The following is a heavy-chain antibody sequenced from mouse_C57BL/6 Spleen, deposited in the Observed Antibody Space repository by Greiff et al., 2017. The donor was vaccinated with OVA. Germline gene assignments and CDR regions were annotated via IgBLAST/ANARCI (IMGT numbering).Heavy chain of an antibody. D-gene: IGHD2-5*01. V-gene: IGHV1-18*01. CDR3: ARSVYYSNAMDY. CDR2: INPNNGGT. Sequence: VQLQQSGPELVKPGASVKIPCKASGYTFTDYNMDWVKQSHGKSLEWIGDINPNNGGTIYNQKFKGKATVTVDKSSSTAYMELRSLTSEDTAVYYCARSVYYSNAMDYWGQGTSVTVSS. J-gene: IGHJ4*01. CDR1: GYTFTDYN.